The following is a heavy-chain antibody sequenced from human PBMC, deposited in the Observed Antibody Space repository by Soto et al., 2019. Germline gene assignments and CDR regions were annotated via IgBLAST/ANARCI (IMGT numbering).Heavy chain of an antibody. V-gene: IGHV4-39*07. CDR1: GGSISSNNYY. CDR2: MSYSRST. J-gene: IGHJ6*03. D-gene: IGHD6-13*01. Sequence: SETLSLTCFVSGGSISSNNYYWGWIRQPPGKGLEWIGSMSYSRSTYYNPSLKSRVTISVDTSKNQFSLKLSSVTAADTAVYYCASTIAAVPDYYYMDVWGKGTTVTVSS. CDR3: ASTIAAVPDYYYMDV.